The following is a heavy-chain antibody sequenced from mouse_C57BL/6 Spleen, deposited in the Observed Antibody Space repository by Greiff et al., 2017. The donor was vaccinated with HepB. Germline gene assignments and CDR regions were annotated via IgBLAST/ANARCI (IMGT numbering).Heavy chain of an antibody. D-gene: IGHD4-1*01. CDR2: ISDGGSYT. J-gene: IGHJ2*01. V-gene: IGHV5-4*01. CDR1: GFTFSSYA. Sequence: EVKLVESGGGLVKPGGSLKLSCAASGFTFSSYAMSWVRQTPEKRLEWVATISDGGSYTYYPDNVKGRFTISRDNAKNNLYLQMSHLKSEDTAMYYCARDPGTGRDFDYWGQGTTLTVSS. CDR3: ARDPGTGRDFDY.